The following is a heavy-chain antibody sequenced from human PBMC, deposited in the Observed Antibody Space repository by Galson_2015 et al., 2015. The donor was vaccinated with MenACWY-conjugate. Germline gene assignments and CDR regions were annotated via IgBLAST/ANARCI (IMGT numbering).Heavy chain of an antibody. CDR1: GGSISSYY. J-gene: IGHJ4*02. V-gene: IGHV4-59*01. Sequence: ETLSLTCTVSGGSISSYYWSWIRQPPGTGLEWIGYIYYSGSTNYNPSLKSRVTISVDTSKNQFSLKLSSVTAADTAVYYCARVWDSSGWPPAYFDYWGQGTLVTVSS. CDR3: ARVWDSSGWPPAYFDY. D-gene: IGHD6-19*01. CDR2: IYYSGST.